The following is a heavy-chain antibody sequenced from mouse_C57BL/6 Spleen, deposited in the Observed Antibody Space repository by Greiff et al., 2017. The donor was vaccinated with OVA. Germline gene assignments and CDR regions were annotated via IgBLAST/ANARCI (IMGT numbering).Heavy chain of an antibody. CDR1: GYTFTDYY. D-gene: IGHD3-2*02. V-gene: IGHV1-76*01. CDR2: IYPGSGNT. Sequence: VQLQQSGAELVRPGASVKLSCKASGYTFTDYYINWVKQRPGQGLEWIARIYPGSGNTYYNEKFKGKATLTAEKSSSTAYMQLSSLTSEDSAVYFCARTTAQATSPFAYWGQGTLVTVSA. CDR3: ARTTAQATSPFAY. J-gene: IGHJ3*01.